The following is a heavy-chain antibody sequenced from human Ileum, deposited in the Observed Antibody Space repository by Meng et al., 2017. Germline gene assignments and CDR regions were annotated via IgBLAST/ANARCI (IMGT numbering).Heavy chain of an antibody. V-gene: IGHV4-31*03. CDR1: GGSISSGGYS. CDR3: AREPPAAAGTGADY. CDR2: IYYSGTT. J-gene: IGHJ4*02. Sequence: QVQLQESGPGRVKPSQTLSLTCTVTGGSISSGGYSWSWIRQHPGKGLEWIGYIYYSGTTYYNPSLKSRVTISVDTSKNQFSLKLSSVTAADTAVYYCAREPPAAAGTGADYWGQGTLVTVSS. D-gene: IGHD6-13*01.